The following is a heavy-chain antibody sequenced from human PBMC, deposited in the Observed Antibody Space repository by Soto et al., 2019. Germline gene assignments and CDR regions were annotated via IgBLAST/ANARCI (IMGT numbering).Heavy chain of an antibody. CDR3: ARERLDIVVVPAAGPHYYYGMDV. Sequence: QVQLVQSGAEVKKPGSSVKVSCKASGGTVSSYAISWVRQAPGQGLEWMGGIIPIFGTANYAQKFQGRVTITADESTSTAYMELSSLRSEDTAVYYCARERLDIVVVPAAGPHYYYGMDVWGQGTTVTVSS. J-gene: IGHJ6*02. D-gene: IGHD2-2*03. CDR2: IIPIFGTA. V-gene: IGHV1-69*01. CDR1: GGTVSSYA.